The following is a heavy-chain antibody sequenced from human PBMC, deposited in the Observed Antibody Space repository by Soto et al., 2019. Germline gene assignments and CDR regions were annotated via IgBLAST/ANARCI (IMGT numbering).Heavy chain of an antibody. Sequence: EVQLVESGGGLVQPGGSLRLSCAASGFTISSYWMHWVRQAPGKGLVWVSRINSDGSSTNYADSVKGRFTISRDNAKNMLYLQMNSLRAEDTAVYYCARGGSLNWYFDLWGRGTLVTVSS. CDR1: GFTISSYW. J-gene: IGHJ2*01. CDR3: ARGGSLNWYFDL. CDR2: INSDGSST. D-gene: IGHD1-26*01. V-gene: IGHV3-74*01.